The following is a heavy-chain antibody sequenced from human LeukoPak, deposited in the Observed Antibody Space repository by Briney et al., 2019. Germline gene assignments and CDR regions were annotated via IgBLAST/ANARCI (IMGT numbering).Heavy chain of an antibody. D-gene: IGHD2-15*01. V-gene: IGHV3-9*01. CDR1: GFTFDDYA. J-gene: IGHJ4*02. CDR3: ATSLNSVVAVPY. Sequence: PGGSLRLSCAASGFTFDDYAMHWVRQAPGKGLEWVSGISWNSGSIGYADSVKGRFTISRDNAKNSLYLQMNSLRAEDTALYYCATSLNSVVAVPYWGQETLVTVSS. CDR2: ISWNSGSI.